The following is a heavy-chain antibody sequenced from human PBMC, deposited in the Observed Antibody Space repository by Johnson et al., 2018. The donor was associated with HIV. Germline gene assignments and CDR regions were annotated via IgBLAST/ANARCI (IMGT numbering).Heavy chain of an antibody. CDR3: ARAYIYGAFYI. V-gene: IGHV3-66*01. J-gene: IGHJ3*02. CDR1: GFTVSTNY. D-gene: IGHD5-18*01. Sequence: MLLVESGGGLVQPGGSLRLSCASGFTVSTNYMIWVRQAPGKGLEWVSVIYSGDTTYYADSVKGRFTISRDNSKNTLYLQMNSLRAEDTAVYYCARAYIYGAFYIWGHGTMVTVSS. CDR2: IYSGDTT.